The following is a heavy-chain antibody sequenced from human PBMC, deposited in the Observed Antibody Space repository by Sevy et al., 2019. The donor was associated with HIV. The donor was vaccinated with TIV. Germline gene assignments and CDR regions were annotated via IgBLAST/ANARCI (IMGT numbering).Heavy chain of an antibody. D-gene: IGHD2-2*01. CDR3: ARGGISMEYQLPWDY. Sequence: ASVKVSCKASGGTFSSYAISWVRQAPGQGLEWMGGIIPIFGTANYAQKFQGRVTITADESTGTAYMELSSLRSEDTAVYYCARGGISMEYQLPWDYWGQGTLVTVSS. CDR1: GGTFSSYA. CDR2: IIPIFGTA. J-gene: IGHJ4*02. V-gene: IGHV1-69*13.